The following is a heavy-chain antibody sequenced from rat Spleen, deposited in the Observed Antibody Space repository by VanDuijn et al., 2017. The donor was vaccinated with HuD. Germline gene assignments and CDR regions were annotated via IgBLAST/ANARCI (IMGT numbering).Heavy chain of an antibody. CDR2: INNAGNT. Sequence: EVQLQESGPGLVKPSQSLSLTCSVTGYSITSTYRWTWIRQFPGNKLEWMGYINNAGNTNYNPSLRSRISITRDTSKNQFFLQLNSVTTEDTATYYCARSDYDGTYYYGWFAYWGQGTLVTVSS. CDR3: ARSDYDGTYYYGWFAY. V-gene: IGHV3-3*01. D-gene: IGHD1-12*02. CDR1: GYSITSTYR. J-gene: IGHJ3*01.